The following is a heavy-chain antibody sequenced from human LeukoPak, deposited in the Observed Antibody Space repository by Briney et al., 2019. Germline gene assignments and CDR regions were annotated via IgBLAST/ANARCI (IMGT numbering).Heavy chain of an antibody. V-gene: IGHV3-21*01. CDR2: ITTSSSHI. Sequence: NPGGSLRLSCAASGFTFSNYNMNWVRQAPGKGLEWVSSITTSSSHIYYADSVKGRFTISRDNARNSLHLQMNSLRAEDTAVYYCARLEIAAAGDYWGQGTLVTVSS. D-gene: IGHD6-13*01. J-gene: IGHJ4*02. CDR1: GFTFSNYN. CDR3: ARLEIAAAGDY.